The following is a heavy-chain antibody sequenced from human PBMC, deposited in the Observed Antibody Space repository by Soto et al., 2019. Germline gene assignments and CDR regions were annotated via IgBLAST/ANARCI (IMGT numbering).Heavy chain of an antibody. V-gene: IGHV1-46*01. J-gene: IGHJ6*02. D-gene: IGHD5-18*01. CDR3: ARNDGRGYSFGTGGYQYYAMDV. CDR2: INPSGGST. CDR1: GYTFTTYY. Sequence: ASVKVSCKASGYTFTTYYMHWVLQAPGQGLEWMGIINPSGGSTIYAQKFQGRVTITRDTSTSTVRMELSSLRSEDTAVYYCARNDGRGYSFGTGGYQYYAMDVWGQGTTVTVSS.